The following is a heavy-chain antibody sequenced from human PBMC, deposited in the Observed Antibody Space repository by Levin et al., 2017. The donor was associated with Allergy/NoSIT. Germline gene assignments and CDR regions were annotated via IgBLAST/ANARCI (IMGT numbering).Heavy chain of an antibody. CDR3: ARDSSVYYYDSSGYEDYYYYGMDV. V-gene: IGHV3-30-3*01. CDR2: ISYDGSNK. CDR1: GFTFSSYA. J-gene: IGHJ6*02. D-gene: IGHD3-22*01. Sequence: GESLKISCAASGFTFSSYAMHWVRQAPGKGLEWVAVISYDGSNKYYADSVKGRFTISRDNSKNTLYLQMNSLRAEDTAVYYCARDSSVYYYDSSGYEDYYYYGMDVWGQGTTVTVSS.